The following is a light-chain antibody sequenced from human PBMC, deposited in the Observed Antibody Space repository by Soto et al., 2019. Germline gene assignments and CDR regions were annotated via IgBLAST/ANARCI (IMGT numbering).Light chain of an antibody. CDR3: GTWDSSLSAVV. Sequence: QSVLTQPPSVSVAPGQKVTISCSGSSSNIGNNYVSWYQQLPGTAPKLLIYDNNKRPSGIPDRFSGSKSGTSATLGITGLQTGDKADYYCGTWDSSLSAVVFGGGTKLTVL. J-gene: IGLJ2*01. CDR1: SSNIGNNY. V-gene: IGLV1-51*01. CDR2: DNN.